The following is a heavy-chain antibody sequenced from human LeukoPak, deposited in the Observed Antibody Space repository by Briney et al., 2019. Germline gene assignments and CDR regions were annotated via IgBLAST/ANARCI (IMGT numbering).Heavy chain of an antibody. V-gene: IGHV3-23*01. D-gene: IGHD3-22*01. CDR2: ISSSGGST. J-gene: IGHJ4*02. Sequence: GGSLRLSCAASGFTFSSYAMRWVRQAPGKGLEWVSGISSSGGSTYYADSEKGRFTISRDNSMNTLYLQMNSLRAEDTAVYYCAKEDYYDSSGKNYFDYWGQGTLVTVSS. CDR1: GFTFSSYA. CDR3: AKEDYYDSSGKNYFDY.